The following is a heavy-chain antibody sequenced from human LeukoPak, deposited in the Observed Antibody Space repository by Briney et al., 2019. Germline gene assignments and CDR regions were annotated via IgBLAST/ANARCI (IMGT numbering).Heavy chain of an antibody. V-gene: IGHV3-7*01. D-gene: IGHD1-26*01. J-gene: IGHJ6*03. CDR1: EFSFSSYW. CDR3: ARELPYYYYMDV. CDR2: IKQDGSEK. Sequence: PGGSLRLSCEGSEFSFSSYWMSWVRQAPGKGLEWVAKIKQDGSEKYYVDSVKGRFTISRDNAKNSMYLLMNSLRVEDTAVYYCARELPYYYYMDVWGKGTTVTVSS.